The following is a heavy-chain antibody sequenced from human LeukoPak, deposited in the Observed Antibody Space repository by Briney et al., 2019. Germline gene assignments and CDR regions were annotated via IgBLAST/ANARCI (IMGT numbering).Heavy chain of an antibody. Sequence: PSETLSLTCTVSGGSISSYYWSWIRQPPGKGLEWIGYIYYSGSTNYNPSLKCRVTISVDTSKNQFSLRLSSVTAADTAVYYCARESPWSSSWLRTDYYYYYMDVWGKGTTVTVSS. CDR2: IYYSGST. CDR1: GGSISSYY. V-gene: IGHV4-59*01. CDR3: ARESPWSSSWLRTDYYYYYMDV. J-gene: IGHJ6*03. D-gene: IGHD6-13*01.